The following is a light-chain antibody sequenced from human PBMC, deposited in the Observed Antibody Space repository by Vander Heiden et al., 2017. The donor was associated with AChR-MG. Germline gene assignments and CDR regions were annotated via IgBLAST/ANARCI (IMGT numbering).Light chain of an antibody. CDR3: QQSDGRPPLT. J-gene: IGKJ4*01. Sequence: EIVLSQSPAPLSVSIGERATLSCRASQNINSKLAWYQQKPGQAPRRLILDATTRATGVPARFSGSGSGIEFTLTISSLQSEDFAVYYCQQSDGRPPLTFGGGTKVELK. CDR2: DAT. V-gene: IGKV3-15*01. CDR1: QNINSK.